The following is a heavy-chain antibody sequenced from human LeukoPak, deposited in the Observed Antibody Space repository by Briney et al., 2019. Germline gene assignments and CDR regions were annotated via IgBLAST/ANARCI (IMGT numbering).Heavy chain of an antibody. V-gene: IGHV3-7*01. CDR1: GFTFSPYW. CDR3: AREYYSSFDY. D-gene: IGHD2-21*01. J-gene: IGHJ4*02. CDR2: MNENGRDG. Sequence: GGSLRLSCAASGFTFSPYWMRWVRQAPGKGLEWGATMNENGRDGYYVDSEKGRFSVSRDNARNSLYLQMNSLRAEDTAVYYCAREYYSSFDYWGQGSLVIVSS.